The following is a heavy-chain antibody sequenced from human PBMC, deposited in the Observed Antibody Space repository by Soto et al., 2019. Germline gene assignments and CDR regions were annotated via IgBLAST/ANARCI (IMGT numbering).Heavy chain of an antibody. CDR2: ISGSGGST. V-gene: IGHV3-23*01. CDR1: GFTFSSYA. Sequence: GSLRLSCAASGFTFSSYAMSWVRQAPGKGLEWVSAISGSGGSTYYADSVKGRFTISRDNSKNTLYLQMNSLRAEDTAVYYCAKGGLAYCGGDCADDAFDIWGQGTMVTVSS. D-gene: IGHD2-21*01. CDR3: AKGGLAYCGGDCADDAFDI. J-gene: IGHJ3*02.